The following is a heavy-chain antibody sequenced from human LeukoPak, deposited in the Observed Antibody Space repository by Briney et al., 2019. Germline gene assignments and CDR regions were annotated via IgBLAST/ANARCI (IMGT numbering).Heavy chain of an antibody. D-gene: IGHD3-16*01. Sequence: HPGGSLRLSCAASGFTFSSYDMHWVRQAPGKGLEWVALISNDGSNKYYADSVKGRFTISRDNSKNTLYLQMNSLRAEDTAVYYCARDRGNWFDPWGQGTLVTVSS. CDR3: ARDRGNWFDP. J-gene: IGHJ5*02. V-gene: IGHV3-30-3*01. CDR1: GFTFSSYD. CDR2: ISNDGSNK.